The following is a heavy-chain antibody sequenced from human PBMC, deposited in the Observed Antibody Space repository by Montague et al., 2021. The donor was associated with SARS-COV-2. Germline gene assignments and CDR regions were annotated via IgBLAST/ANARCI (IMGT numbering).Heavy chain of an antibody. CDR1: GFSLDTRGAA. J-gene: IGHJ5*02. D-gene: IGHD5-12*01. CDR2: XYWNDGK. Sequence: PALVTPTQTLTLICSFSGFSLDTRGAAVAWIRQPPGKALEWVGSXYWNDGKHYNSSLKSRLSMSKDTSKNQVVLIMTDVDPADTATYFYAHREEDNNGYSWFDPWGQGTLVTVSS. CDR3: AHREEDNNGYSWFDP. V-gene: IGHV2-5*01.